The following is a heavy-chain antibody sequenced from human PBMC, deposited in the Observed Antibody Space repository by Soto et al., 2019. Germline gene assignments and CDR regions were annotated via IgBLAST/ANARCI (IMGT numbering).Heavy chain of an antibody. CDR3: ARYIAVAGTVWFDP. D-gene: IGHD6-19*01. J-gene: IGHJ5*02. CDR1: GYTFTSYG. Sequence: VASVKVSCKASGYTFTSYGISWVRQAPGQGLEWMGWISAYNGNTNYAQKLQGRVTMTTDTSTSTAYMELRSLRSDDTAVYYCARYIAVAGTVWFDPWGQGTLVTVSS. CDR2: ISAYNGNT. V-gene: IGHV1-18*04.